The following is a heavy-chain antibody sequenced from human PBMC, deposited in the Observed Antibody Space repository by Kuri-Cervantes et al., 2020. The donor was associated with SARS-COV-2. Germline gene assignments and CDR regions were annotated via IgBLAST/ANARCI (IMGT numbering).Heavy chain of an antibody. J-gene: IGHJ6*02. CDR2: ISWDGGST. CDR3: AKSPNYYYYGMDV. CDR1: GFTFDDYA. Sequence: GGSLRLSCAASGFTFDDYAMHWVRQAPGKGLEWVSLISWDGGSTYYVDSVKGRFTISRDNSKNSLYLQMNSLRAEDTALYYCAKSPNYYYYGMDVWGQGTTVTVSS. V-gene: IGHV3-43D*04.